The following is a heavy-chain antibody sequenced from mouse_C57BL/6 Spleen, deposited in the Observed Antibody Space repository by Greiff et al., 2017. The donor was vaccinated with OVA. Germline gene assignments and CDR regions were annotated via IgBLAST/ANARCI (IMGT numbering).Heavy chain of an antibody. CDR2: ISSGGSYT. D-gene: IGHD3-3*01. CDR1: GFTFSSYG. CDR3: ARHGAGEGGYFDY. V-gene: IGHV5-6*01. Sequence: EVKVVESGGDLVKPGGSLKLSCAASGFTFSSYGMSWVRQTPDKRLEWVATISSGGSYTYYPDSVKGRFTISRDNAKNPLYLQMSSLKSEDTAMYYCARHGAGEGGYFDYWGQGTTLTVSS. J-gene: IGHJ2*01.